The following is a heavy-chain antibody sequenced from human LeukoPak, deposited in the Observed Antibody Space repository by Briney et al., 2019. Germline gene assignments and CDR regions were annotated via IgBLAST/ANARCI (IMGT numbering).Heavy chain of an antibody. CDR2: IGSDGSSA. CDR1: GFTFSTYF. J-gene: IGHJ3*02. V-gene: IGHV3-74*01. CDR3: ALSYDYDPPDALDI. D-gene: IGHD3-22*01. Sequence: GGSLRLSCAASGFTFSTYFIHWVRQGPGKGLVWVSRIGSDGSSASSADSVKGRFTISRDKAKNTVLLQMYSLRAEDTAIYYCALSYDYDPPDALDIWGKGKRVTAS.